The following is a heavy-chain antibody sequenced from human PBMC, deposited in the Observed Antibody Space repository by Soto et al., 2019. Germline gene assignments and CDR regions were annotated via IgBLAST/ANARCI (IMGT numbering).Heavy chain of an antibody. J-gene: IGHJ6*03. V-gene: IGHV4-34*01. D-gene: IGHD3-10*01. Sequence: SETLSLTCAVYGGSFSGYYWSWIRQPPGKGLEWIGEINHSGSTNYNPSLKSRVTISVDTSKNQFSLKLSSVTAADTAVYYCARGSTMVRELGCPYYYMDVWGKGTTVTVSS. CDR1: GGSFSGYY. CDR2: INHSGST. CDR3: ARGSTMVRELGCPYYYMDV.